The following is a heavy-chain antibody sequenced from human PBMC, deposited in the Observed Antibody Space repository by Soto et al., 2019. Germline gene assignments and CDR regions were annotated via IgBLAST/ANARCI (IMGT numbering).Heavy chain of an antibody. CDR2: IYPSDSDT. J-gene: IGHJ4*02. V-gene: IGHV5-51*01. D-gene: IGHD4-17*01. CDR1: GYTFTIYW. CDR3: ARPANTVADHFDL. Sequence: GESMKISCQVSGYTFTIYWIGWVRQMPGKGLEWMGIIYPSDSDTRYSPSFQGQVTISADQSINTAYLQWDSLKASDTAIYYCARPANTVADHFDLWGQGTPVTVSS.